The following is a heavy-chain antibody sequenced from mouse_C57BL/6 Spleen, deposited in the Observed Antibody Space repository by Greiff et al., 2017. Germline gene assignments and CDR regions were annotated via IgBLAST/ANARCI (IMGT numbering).Heavy chain of an antibody. CDR1: GYAFSSSW. CDR2: IYPGDGDT. V-gene: IGHV1-82*01. CDR3: ARKNYYGSSYDYFDY. D-gene: IGHD1-1*01. J-gene: IGHJ2*01. Sequence: QVQLQQSGPELVKPGASVKISCKASGYAFSSSWMNWVKQRPGKGLEWIGRIYPGDGDTNYNGKFKGKATLTADKSSSTAYMQLSSLTSEDSAVXFCARKNYYGSSYDYFDYWGQGTTLTVSS.